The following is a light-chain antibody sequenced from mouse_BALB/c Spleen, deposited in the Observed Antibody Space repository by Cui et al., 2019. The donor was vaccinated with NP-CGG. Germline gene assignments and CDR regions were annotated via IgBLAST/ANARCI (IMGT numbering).Light chain of an antibody. Sequence: QPVVTQEPALTTSPGETVTLTCRSNTGTITTNNYANWVQEKPDHLFTGLIGGTNNRAPGVPARFSGSLIGDKAALTITGTQTEDEAIYFCALWYSNHWVFGGGTKLTVL. V-gene: IGLV1*01. CDR3: ALWYSNHWV. CDR2: GTN. CDR1: TGTITTNNY. J-gene: IGLJ1*01.